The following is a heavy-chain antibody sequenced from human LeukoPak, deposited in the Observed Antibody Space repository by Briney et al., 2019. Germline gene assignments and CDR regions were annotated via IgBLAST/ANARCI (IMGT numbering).Heavy chain of an antibody. CDR2: INSDGSST. D-gene: IGHD6-13*01. J-gene: IGHJ6*02. Sequence: GGSLRLSCAASGFTFRSYWMHWVRQAPGKGLVWVSRINSDGSSTSYADSVKGRFTISRDNAKNTLNLQMDNLRAEDTAVYYCARSMSIATAGNYYYGMDVWGQGTTVTVSS. CDR3: ARSMSIATAGNYYYGMDV. CDR1: GFTFRSYW. V-gene: IGHV3-74*01.